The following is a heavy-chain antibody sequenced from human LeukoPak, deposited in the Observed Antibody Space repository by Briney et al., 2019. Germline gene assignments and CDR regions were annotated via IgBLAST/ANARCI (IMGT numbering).Heavy chain of an antibody. CDR3: ARGGFFGSSGYD. CDR1: GYSISSGYY. Sequence: SGTLSLTCAVSGYSISSGYYWGWIRQPPGKGLEWIGSIYHSGSTYYNPSLKSRVTISVDTSKNQFSLKLSSVTAADTAVYYCARGGFFGSSGYDWGQGTLVTVSS. CDR2: IYHSGST. J-gene: IGHJ4*02. D-gene: IGHD3-22*01. V-gene: IGHV4-38-2*01.